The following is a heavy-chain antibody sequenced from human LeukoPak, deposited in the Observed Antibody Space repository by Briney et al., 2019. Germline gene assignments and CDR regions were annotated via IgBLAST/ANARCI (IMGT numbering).Heavy chain of an antibody. V-gene: IGHV1-18*01. Sequence: ASVKVSCKGSGYTFTSYGISWVRQAPGQGLEWMGWISAYNGNTNYAQKLQGRVTMTTDTSTSTAYMELRSLRSDDTAVYYCARDRSYTAMVKYYFDYWGQGTLVTVSS. CDR1: GYTFTSYG. D-gene: IGHD5-18*01. CDR2: ISAYNGNT. J-gene: IGHJ4*02. CDR3: ARDRSYTAMVKYYFDY.